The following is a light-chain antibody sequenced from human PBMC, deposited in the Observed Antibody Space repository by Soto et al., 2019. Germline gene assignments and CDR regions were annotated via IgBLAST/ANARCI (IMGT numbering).Light chain of an antibody. J-gene: IGLJ2*01. CDR2: DVS. V-gene: IGLV2-14*01. CDR1: SDVGAYRY. CDR3: SSYTGGNARVV. Sequence: QSALTQPASVSGSPGQSITISCTGSDVGAYRYVSWYQQHPGKAPRLMIYDVSNRPSGVSDRFSGSKSGNTASLTISGLQPEDEACFFCSSYTGGNARVVFGGGTQLTVL.